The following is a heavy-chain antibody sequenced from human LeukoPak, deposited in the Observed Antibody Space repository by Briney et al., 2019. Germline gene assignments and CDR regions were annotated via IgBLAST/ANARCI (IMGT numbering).Heavy chain of an antibody. V-gene: IGHV4-34*01. Sequence: PSETLSLTCAVYGGSFGGYFWTWVRQPPGKGLEWIGEINHSGTINYNPSLKSRVTISVDTSKNQFSLKMRSVTTADTAVYYCARAGETVSLDYWSQGTLVSVSS. J-gene: IGHJ4*02. CDR3: ARAGETVSLDY. CDR2: INHSGTI. D-gene: IGHD5/OR15-5a*01. CDR1: GGSFGGYF.